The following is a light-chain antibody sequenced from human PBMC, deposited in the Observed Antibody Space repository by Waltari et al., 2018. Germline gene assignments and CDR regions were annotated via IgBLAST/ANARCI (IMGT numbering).Light chain of an antibody. CDR1: SSDIDFDDY. J-gene: IGLJ3*02. V-gene: IGLV2-14*01. CDR3: SSFTGTIWV. CDR2: GVT. Sequence: QSALTQPASVSGSPGQSITISCTGSSSDIDFDDYVSWYQHLPGKAPNLMIYGVTNRPSGISNRFSGSKSYNTASLTISGLQADDEADYYCSSFTGTIWVFGGGTKLTVL.